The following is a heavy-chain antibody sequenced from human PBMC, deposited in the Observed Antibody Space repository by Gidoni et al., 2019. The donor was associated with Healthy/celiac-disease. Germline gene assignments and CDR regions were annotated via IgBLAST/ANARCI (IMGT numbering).Heavy chain of an antibody. CDR3: ARDNRVSRTSPKGGMDV. V-gene: IGHV3-30-3*01. CDR1: GFPFSSYA. D-gene: IGHD2-2*01. Sequence: QVQLVESGGAVVVPGRSLRLSCAASGFPFSSYAMPWVRQAPGKGLEWVAVISYNGSNKYYADSVKGRFTISRDNSKNTLYLQMNSLRAEDTAVYYCARDNRVSRTSPKGGMDVWGQGTTVTVSS. J-gene: IGHJ6*02. CDR2: ISYNGSNK.